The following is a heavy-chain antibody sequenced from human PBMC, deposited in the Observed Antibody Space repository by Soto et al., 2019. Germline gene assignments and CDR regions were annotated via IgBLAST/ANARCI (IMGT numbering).Heavy chain of an antibody. CDR2: ISSSSSYT. CDR1: GFTFSDYY. CDR3: ARAPGYCTNGVFTSHPNAFDI. D-gene: IGHD2-8*01. Sequence: PAGSLRLSCAAPGFTFSDYYMSWIRQAPGKGLERVSYISSSSSYTNYADSVKGRYTISRDNAKNSLYLQMNSLRAEDTAVYYCARAPGYCTNGVFTSHPNAFDIWGQGTMVT. V-gene: IGHV3-11*06. J-gene: IGHJ3*02.